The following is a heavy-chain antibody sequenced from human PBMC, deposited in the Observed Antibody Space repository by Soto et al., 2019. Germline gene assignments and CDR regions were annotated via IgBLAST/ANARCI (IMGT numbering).Heavy chain of an antibody. Sequence: GASVKVSCKASGYTFTSYDINWVRQATGQGLEWMGWMNPNSGNTGYAQKFQGRVTMTRDTSTSTVYMELSSLRSEDTAVYYCARTVYDFWTSGMDVWGQGTTVTVSS. V-gene: IGHV1-8*01. CDR2: MNPNSGNT. CDR3: ARTVYDFWTSGMDV. CDR1: GYTFTSYD. D-gene: IGHD3-3*01. J-gene: IGHJ6*02.